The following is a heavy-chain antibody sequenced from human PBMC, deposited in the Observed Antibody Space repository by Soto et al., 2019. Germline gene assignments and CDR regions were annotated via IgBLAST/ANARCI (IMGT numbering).Heavy chain of an antibody. Sequence: GGSLRLSCAASGFTFSSYSMNWVRQAPGKGLEWVSYISSSSSTIYYADSVKGRFTISRDNAKNSLYLQMNSLRDEDTAVYYCARGGYGGNSDAFDIWGQGTMVTVSS. V-gene: IGHV3-48*02. D-gene: IGHD4-17*01. J-gene: IGHJ3*02. CDR2: ISSSSSTI. CDR3: ARGGYGGNSDAFDI. CDR1: GFTFSSYS.